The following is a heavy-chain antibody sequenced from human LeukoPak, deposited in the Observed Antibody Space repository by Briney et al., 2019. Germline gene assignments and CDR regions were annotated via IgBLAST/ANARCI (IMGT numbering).Heavy chain of an antibody. CDR3: ASSGRMTTVTTAFHY. J-gene: IGHJ4*02. CDR2: INHSGGT. V-gene: IGHV4-34*01. CDR1: GGSFSGYY. D-gene: IGHD4-17*01. Sequence: PSETLSLTCAVYGGSFSGYYWSWIRQPPGKGLEWIGEINHSGGTNYNPSLKSRVTISVDTSKNQFSLKLSSVTAADTAVYYCASSGRMTTVTTAFHYWGQGTLVTVSS.